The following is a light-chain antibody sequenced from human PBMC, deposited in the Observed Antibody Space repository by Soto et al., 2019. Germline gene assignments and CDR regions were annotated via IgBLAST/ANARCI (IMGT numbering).Light chain of an antibody. V-gene: IGKV1-5*03. Sequence: DSQMTQFPSTLSASVGDRVTITCRAGQSISSWLAWYQQKPGKAPKLLISKASTLQSGVPPRFSGSGSGTEFTLTISSLQPDDFATYYCQQYESYPMTFGGGNKVDIK. CDR2: KAS. J-gene: IGKJ4*01. CDR1: QSISSW. CDR3: QQYESYPMT.